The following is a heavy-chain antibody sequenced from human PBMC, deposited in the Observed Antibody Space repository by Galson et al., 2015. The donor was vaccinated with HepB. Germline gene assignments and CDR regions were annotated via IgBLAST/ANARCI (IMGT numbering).Heavy chain of an antibody. Sequence: SVKVSCKASGYTFTSYSIFWVRQAPGQGLEWMGWINTKTGNPTYAQGLTGRFVFSLDTSVSTAYLQISSLKAEDTAVYYCAREKHYYDSSGYPIDYWGQGTLVTVSS. CDR1: GYTFTSYS. CDR2: INTKTGNP. D-gene: IGHD3-22*01. J-gene: IGHJ4*02. V-gene: IGHV7-4-1*02. CDR3: AREKHYYDSSGYPIDY.